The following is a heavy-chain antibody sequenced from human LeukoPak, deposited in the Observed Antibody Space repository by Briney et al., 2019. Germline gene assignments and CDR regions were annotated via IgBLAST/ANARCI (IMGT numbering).Heavy chain of an antibody. CDR2: IYTSGST. J-gene: IGHJ5*02. CDR3: ASRSHYYGSGMGFDP. V-gene: IGHV4-61*02. D-gene: IGHD3-10*01. CDR1: GGSISSGSYN. Sequence: SQTLSLTCTVSGGSISSGSYNWSWIRQSAGKGLEWIGRIYTSGSTNYNPSLKSRVTISIDTSKNQFSLKLSSVTAADTAVYYCASRSHYYGSGMGFDPWGQGTLVTVSS.